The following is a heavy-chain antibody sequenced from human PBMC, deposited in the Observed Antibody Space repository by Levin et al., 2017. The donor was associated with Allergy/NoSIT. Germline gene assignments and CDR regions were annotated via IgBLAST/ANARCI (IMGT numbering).Heavy chain of an antibody. D-gene: IGHD3-22*01. V-gene: IGHV4-34*01. J-gene: IGHJ4*02. CDR3: ARSLPTSSGLDY. CDR1: GGSFSGYY. CDR2: INHSGST. Sequence: SETLSLTCAVYGGSFSGYYWSWIRQPPGKGLEWIGEINHSGSTNYNPSLKSRVTISVDTSKNQFSLKLSSVTAADTAVYYCARSLPTSSGLDYWGQGTLVTVSS.